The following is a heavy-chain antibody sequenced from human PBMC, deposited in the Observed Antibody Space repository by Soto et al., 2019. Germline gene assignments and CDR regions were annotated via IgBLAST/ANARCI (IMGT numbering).Heavy chain of an antibody. J-gene: IGHJ4*02. V-gene: IGHV3-23*01. Sequence: CAASGFTFSSFAITWVRQAPGKGLEWVSSISGSGGSRYYADSVKGRFTISRDNSKNTLYLQMNSLRVEDTAVYYCTKDPTWQYDSSPRGFCDYWGQGTLVTVSS. D-gene: IGHD3-22*01. CDR1: GFTFSSFA. CDR2: ISGSGGSR. CDR3: TKDPTWQYDSSPRGFCDY.